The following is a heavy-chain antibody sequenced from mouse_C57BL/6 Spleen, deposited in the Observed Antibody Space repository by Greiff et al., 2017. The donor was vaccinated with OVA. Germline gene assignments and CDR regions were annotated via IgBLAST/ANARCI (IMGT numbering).Heavy chain of an antibody. V-gene: IGHV1-4*01. CDR1: GYTFTSYT. D-gene: IGHD1-1*02. CDR2: INPSSGYT. Sequence: LEESGAELVRPGASVKLSCTASGYTFTSYTMHWVKQRPGQGLEWIGYINPSSGYTNYNQKFKDKATLTADKSSSTAYMQLSSLTAEDSAVCDCARAGTEVVFDYWGQGTTLTVSS. J-gene: IGHJ2*01. CDR3: ARAGTEVVFDY.